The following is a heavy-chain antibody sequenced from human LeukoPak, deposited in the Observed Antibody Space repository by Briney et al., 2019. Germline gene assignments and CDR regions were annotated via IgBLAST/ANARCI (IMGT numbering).Heavy chain of an antibody. CDR3: ARDQDIVVVVAALRQREMGGFDP. J-gene: IGHJ5*02. CDR1: GYTFTSYG. Sequence: ASVKVSCNTSGYTFTSYGISWVRQAPGQGLEYMGWINTYNGHTNYAQKLQGRVTVTTDTSTSTAYLELRSLRSDDTAVYYCARDQDIVVVVAALRQREMGGFDPWGQGTLVTVSS. D-gene: IGHD2-15*01. V-gene: IGHV1-18*01. CDR2: INTYNGHT.